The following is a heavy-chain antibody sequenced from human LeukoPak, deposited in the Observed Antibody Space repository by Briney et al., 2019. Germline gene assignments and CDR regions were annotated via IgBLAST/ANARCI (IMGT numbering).Heavy chain of an antibody. D-gene: IGHD6-6*01. CDR3: ARDGGLAARHLDY. CDR1: GYTFTGYY. Sequence: ASVKVSCKASGYTFTGYYMHWVRQAPGQGLEWMGIINPSGGSTSYAQKFQGRVTMTRDMSTSTVYMELSSLRSEDTAVYYCARDGGLAARHLDYWGQGTLVTVSS. J-gene: IGHJ4*02. CDR2: INPSGGST. V-gene: IGHV1-46*01.